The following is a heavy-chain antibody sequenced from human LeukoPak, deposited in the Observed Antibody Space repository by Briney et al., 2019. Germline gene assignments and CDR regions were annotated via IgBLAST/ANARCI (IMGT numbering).Heavy chain of an antibody. CDR3: ARRGRRHIVGATACFDY. Sequence: SETLSLTCTVSGGSISSSSYYWGWIRQPPGKGLEWIGSIYYSGITYYNPSLKSRVTISVDTSKNQFSLKLSSVTAADTAVCYCARRGRRHIVGATACFDYWGQGTLVTVSS. CDR1: GGSISSSSYY. CDR2: IYYSGIT. J-gene: IGHJ4*02. V-gene: IGHV4-39*07. D-gene: IGHD1-26*01.